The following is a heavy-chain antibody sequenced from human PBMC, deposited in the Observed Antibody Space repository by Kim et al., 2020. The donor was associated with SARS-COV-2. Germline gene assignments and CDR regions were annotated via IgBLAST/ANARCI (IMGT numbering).Heavy chain of an antibody. D-gene: IGHD3-10*01. CDR3: TFFDNFDPLLYAWSAWAYGMDV. Sequence: SVKVSCKASGGSFSNNAFSWVRQAPGQGLEWMGGIIPMSSTIKYAEKFQARLTVTADESTRTAYMELTRLRFDDTGLCYCTFFDNFDPLLYAWSAWAYGMDVWGHGTTVTVSS. CDR1: GGSFSNNA. J-gene: IGHJ6*02. CDR2: IIPMSSTI. V-gene: IGHV1-69*13.